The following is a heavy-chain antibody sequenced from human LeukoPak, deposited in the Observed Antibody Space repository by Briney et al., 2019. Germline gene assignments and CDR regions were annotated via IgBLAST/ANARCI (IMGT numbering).Heavy chain of an antibody. J-gene: IGHJ4*02. CDR3: AKEADYNYIYYFDY. Sequence: QPGGSLRLSCAASGFTFSTYGMTWVRQAPGKGLEWVSSVTSGGTTYYAGSVKGRFTISRDNSKNTVYLQMNSLRDEDTAVYSCAKEADYNYIYYFDYWGQGTLVTVSS. CDR2: VTSGGTT. V-gene: IGHV3-23*01. CDR1: GFTFSTYG. D-gene: IGHD5-24*01.